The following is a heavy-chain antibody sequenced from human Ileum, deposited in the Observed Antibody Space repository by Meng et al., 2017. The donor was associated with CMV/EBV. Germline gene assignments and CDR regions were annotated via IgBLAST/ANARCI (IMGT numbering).Heavy chain of an antibody. V-gene: IGHV3-7*01. CDR2: IRKDGGEI. Sequence: GEFLKISCVASGFTFSNHWMGWVRQAPGKGLEWVADIRKDGGEIYYVDSVKGRFTISRDNAKNSLYLQMNSLRAEDTALYYCARYMGWYRFDSWGQGTLVTVSS. D-gene: IGHD6-19*01. J-gene: IGHJ4*02. CDR3: ARYMGWYRFDS. CDR1: GFTFSNHW.